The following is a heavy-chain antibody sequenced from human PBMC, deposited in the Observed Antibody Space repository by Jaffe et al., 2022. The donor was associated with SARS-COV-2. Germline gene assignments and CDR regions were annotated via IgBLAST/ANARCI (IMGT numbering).Heavy chain of an antibody. J-gene: IGHJ6*03. Sequence: QVQLVQSGSELKKPGASVKVSCKASGYTFTSYAMNWVRQAPGQGLEWMGWINTNTGNPTYAQGFTGRFVFSLDTSVSTAYLQISSLKAEDTAVYYCARGGLRYFDWLSRSYYYYMDVWGKGTTVTVSS. CDR3: ARGGLRYFDWLSRSYYYYMDV. D-gene: IGHD3-9*01. V-gene: IGHV7-4-1*02. CDR1: GYTFTSYA. CDR2: INTNTGNP.